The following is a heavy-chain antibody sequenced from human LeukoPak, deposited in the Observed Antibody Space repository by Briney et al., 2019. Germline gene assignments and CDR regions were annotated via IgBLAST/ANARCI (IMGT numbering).Heavy chain of an antibody. CDR1: GFTFSSYG. J-gene: IGHJ4*02. CDR2: ISYDGSNK. D-gene: IGHD3-22*01. CDR3: AKDLPHYYDSSGEKAPRPNDY. V-gene: IGHV3-30*18. Sequence: PGGSLRLSCAASGFTFSSYGMHWVRQAPGKGLEWVAVISYDGSNKYYADSVKGRFTISRDNSKNTLYLQMNSLRAEDTAVYYCAKDLPHYYDSSGEKAPRPNDYWGQGTLVTVSS.